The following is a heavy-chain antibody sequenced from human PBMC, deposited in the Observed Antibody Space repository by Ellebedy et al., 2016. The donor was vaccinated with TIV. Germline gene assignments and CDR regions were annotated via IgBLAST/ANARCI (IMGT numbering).Heavy chain of an antibody. V-gene: IGHV3-74*01. CDR3: ARVGYNWVSSWGPRGY. D-gene: IGHD1-1*01. CDR1: GFSFSFFW. J-gene: IGHJ4*02. Sequence: GESLKISXAASGFSFSFFWMDWVRQAPGKGLVWVARINSDETNTTYADSVKGRFTISRDNVKNTLYLQMNSLRAEDTAVYYCARVGYNWVSSWGPRGYWGQGTLVTVSS. CDR2: INSDETNT.